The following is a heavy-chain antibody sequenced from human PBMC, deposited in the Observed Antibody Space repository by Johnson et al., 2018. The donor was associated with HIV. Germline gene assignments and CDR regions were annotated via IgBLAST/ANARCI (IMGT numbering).Heavy chain of an antibody. CDR2: ISASGVTK. CDR3: ARDCRNSTSCLAFDI. D-gene: IGHD2/OR15-2a*01. J-gene: IGHJ3*02. CDR1: EFIFSGYA. V-gene: IGHV3-23*04. Sequence: VQLVESGGGLVQPGGSLRLSCAASEFIFSGYAMTWVRQAPGKGLEWVSGISASGVTKDYADSVKGRFTISRDNSKNTVFLQMNSLRAEDTALYYCARDCRNSTSCLAFDIWGQGTRVTVSS.